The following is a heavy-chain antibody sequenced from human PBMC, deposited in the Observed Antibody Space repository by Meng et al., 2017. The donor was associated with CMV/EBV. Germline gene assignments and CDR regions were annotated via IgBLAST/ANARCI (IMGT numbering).Heavy chain of an antibody. CDR2: IYYSGST. CDR1: GGSISSYY. D-gene: IGHD2-2*01. V-gene: IGHV4-59*01. Sequence: SETLSLTCTVSGGSISSYYWSWIRQSPGKGLEWIGYIYYSGSTNYNPSLKSRVTISVDTSKNQFSLKLSSVTAADTAVYYCARRTSRRAFDIWGQGTMVTVSS. CDR3: ARRTSRRAFDI. J-gene: IGHJ3*02.